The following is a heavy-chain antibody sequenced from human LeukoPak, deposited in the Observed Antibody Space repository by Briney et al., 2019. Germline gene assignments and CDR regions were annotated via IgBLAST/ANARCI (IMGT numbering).Heavy chain of an antibody. Sequence: GGSLRLSCAASGFTFSSYSMNWVRQAPGKGLDWVSSISSSSSYIYYADSVKGRFTISRDNAKNSLYLQMNSLRAEDTAVYYCARARAIFGVVRLIDYWGQGTLVTVSS. CDR1: GFTFSSYS. CDR3: ARARAIFGVVRLIDY. D-gene: IGHD3-3*01. J-gene: IGHJ4*02. V-gene: IGHV3-21*01. CDR2: ISSSSSYI.